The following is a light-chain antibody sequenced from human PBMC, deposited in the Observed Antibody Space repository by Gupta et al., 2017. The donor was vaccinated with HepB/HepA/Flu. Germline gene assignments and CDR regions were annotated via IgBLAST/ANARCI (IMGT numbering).Light chain of an antibody. V-gene: IGKV3-15*01. Sequence: IVLSPSPATLSVSPGERATLSCRASQSGVIHLAWYQQKHGQDPRLLIYDASTRATGIPGRCIGSGSGTEDTPTISSLQSEDFAVYYCRQWNNWPLTFGGGTKVEIK. CDR3: RQWNNWPLT. CDR2: DAS. J-gene: IGKJ4*01. CDR1: QSGVIH.